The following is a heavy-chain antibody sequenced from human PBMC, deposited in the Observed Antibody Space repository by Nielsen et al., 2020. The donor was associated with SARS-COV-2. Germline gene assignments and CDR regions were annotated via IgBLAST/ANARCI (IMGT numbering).Heavy chain of an antibody. CDR1: GFTFSSYA. Sequence: GGSLRLSCAASGFTFSSYAMSWVRQAPGKGLEWVSAIRYSGGSTYYADSVQGRFTISRDNSKNTLYLQMNSLRAEDTAVYYCSGSGSEGYYYYYYGMDVWGQGTTVTVSS. V-gene: IGHV3-23*01. CDR3: SGSGSEGYYYYYYGMDV. CDR2: IRYSGGST. J-gene: IGHJ6*02. D-gene: IGHD3-10*01.